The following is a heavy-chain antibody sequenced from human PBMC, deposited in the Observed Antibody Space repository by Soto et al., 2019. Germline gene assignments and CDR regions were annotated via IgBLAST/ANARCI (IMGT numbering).Heavy chain of an antibody. CDR2: NYDSGRS. CDR1: GASISSGDYF. Sequence: PSETLSLTCTVSGASISSGDYFWSWIGQSPGKCLERIGYNYDSGRSDYNPPVKGRVTMSVDTSKNQFSLKLSSVTAADTAVYYCAREKGYSSGPNSFDDWGQGTLVTVSS. D-gene: IGHD2-2*02. CDR3: AREKGYSSGPNSFDD. V-gene: IGHV4-30-4*08. J-gene: IGHJ4*02.